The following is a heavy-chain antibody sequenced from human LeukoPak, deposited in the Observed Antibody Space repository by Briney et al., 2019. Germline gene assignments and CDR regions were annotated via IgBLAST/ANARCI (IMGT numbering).Heavy chain of an antibody. CDR3: ARGFYDFWSGPFDY. J-gene: IGHJ4*02. CDR2: IYYSGSS. CDR1: GGSISGYH. D-gene: IGHD3-3*01. Sequence: SETLSLTCNVSGGSISGYHWSWIRQPPGKGLEWLGYIYYSGSSNYNPSLKSRVTMSADTSKNQFSLKLSSVTAADTAVYYCARGFYDFWSGPFDYWGQGTLVTVSS. V-gene: IGHV4-59*01.